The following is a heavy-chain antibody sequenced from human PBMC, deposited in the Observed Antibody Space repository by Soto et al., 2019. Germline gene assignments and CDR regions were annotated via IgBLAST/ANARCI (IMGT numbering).Heavy chain of an antibody. D-gene: IGHD2-15*01. Sequence: GASVKVSCKASGYTFTSYGISWVRQAPGQGLEWMGWISAYNGNTNYAQKLQGRVTMTKDTSTDTAYMELSSLRSEDTAVYYCATGSGIAHDAFDIWGQGTMVTVSS. CDR3: ATGSGIAHDAFDI. CDR2: ISAYNGNT. J-gene: IGHJ3*02. V-gene: IGHV1-18*01. CDR1: GYTFTSYG.